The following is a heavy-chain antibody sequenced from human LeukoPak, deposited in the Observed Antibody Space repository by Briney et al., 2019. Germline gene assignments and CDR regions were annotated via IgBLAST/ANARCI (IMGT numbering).Heavy chain of an antibody. D-gene: IGHD3-22*01. Sequence: GSSVPVTFKAYGCIFRNYAFHWVRQPPAQGRDWMGRIIPIFGTANYAQKFQGRVTITADKSTSAAYMELSSLRSEDTAVYYCARDRAVYYYDSSGYDYWGQGTLVTVSS. CDR3: ARDRAVYYYDSSGYDY. V-gene: IGHV1-69*06. CDR2: IIPIFGTA. J-gene: IGHJ4*02. CDR1: GCIFRNYA.